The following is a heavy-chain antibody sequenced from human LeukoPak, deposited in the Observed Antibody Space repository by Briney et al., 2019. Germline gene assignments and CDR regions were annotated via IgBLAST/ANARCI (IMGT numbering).Heavy chain of an antibody. Sequence: SETLSLTCAVYGGSFSGYYWSWIRQPPGKGLEWIGEINHSGSTNYNPSLKSRVTISVDTSKNQFSLKLSSVTAADTAVYYCARRTYYYDSSGYYYEPFDYWGQGTLVTVSS. CDR2: INHSGST. CDR1: GGSFSGYY. D-gene: IGHD3-22*01. J-gene: IGHJ4*02. CDR3: ARRTYYYDSSGYYYEPFDY. V-gene: IGHV4-34*01.